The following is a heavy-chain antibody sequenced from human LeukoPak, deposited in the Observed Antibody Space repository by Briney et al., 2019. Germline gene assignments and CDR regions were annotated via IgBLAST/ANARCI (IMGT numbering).Heavy chain of an antibody. D-gene: IGHD7-27*01. Sequence: GGSLRLSCAASGFTFSSYWMHWVRQAPGKGLVWVSRINSDGSSTSYADTVKGRFTISRDNAKNTLYLQMNTLRAEDTAVYYCVSIPGDWGQGILVTVSS. V-gene: IGHV3-74*01. CDR2: INSDGSST. CDR1: GFTFSSYW. J-gene: IGHJ4*02. CDR3: VSIPGD.